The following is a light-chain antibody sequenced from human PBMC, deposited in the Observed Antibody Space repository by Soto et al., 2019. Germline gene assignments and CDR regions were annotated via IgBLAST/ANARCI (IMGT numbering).Light chain of an antibody. CDR3: QSYDSSLSGYV. Sequence: QSVRTQPPSVSGAPGQRVTDSCTGSSSNIGAGFDVHWYQQLPGTAPKLLIYDDSNRPSGVPDRFSGSKSGTSASLAITGLQAEDEADYYCQSYDSSLSGYVFGTATKLTVL. CDR2: DDS. V-gene: IGLV1-40*01. J-gene: IGLJ1*01. CDR1: SSNIGAGFD.